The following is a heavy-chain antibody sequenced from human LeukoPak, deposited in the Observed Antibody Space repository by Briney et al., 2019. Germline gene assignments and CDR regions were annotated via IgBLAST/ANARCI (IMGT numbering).Heavy chain of an antibody. Sequence: RASVKVSCKASGYTFTSYGISWVRQAPGQGLEWMGWISAYNGNTNYAQKLQGRVTMTTDTSTSTAYMELRSLRSDDTAVYYCARIDIVAVPTAAYGMDVWGQGTRSPSP. D-gene: IGHD2-2*01. CDR2: ISAYNGNT. CDR3: ARIDIVAVPTAAYGMDV. V-gene: IGHV1-18*01. CDR1: GYTFTSYG. J-gene: IGHJ6*02.